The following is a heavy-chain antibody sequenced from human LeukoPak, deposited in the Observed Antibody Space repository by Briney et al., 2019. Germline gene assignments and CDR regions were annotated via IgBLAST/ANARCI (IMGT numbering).Heavy chain of an antibody. CDR3: ARDRRPLTGYNAQDY. V-gene: IGHV3-9*01. J-gene: IGHJ4*02. CDR2: IDWNSRST. Sequence: GWSLRLSCAASGFTFDDYAMQWVRLSPGKGLEWVSRIDWNSRSTVYANSVRGRFTISRDNAKNSLYLQMNSLRPEDTALYYCARDRRPLTGYNAQDYWGQGTLVTVSS. CDR1: GFTFDDYA. D-gene: IGHD3-9*01.